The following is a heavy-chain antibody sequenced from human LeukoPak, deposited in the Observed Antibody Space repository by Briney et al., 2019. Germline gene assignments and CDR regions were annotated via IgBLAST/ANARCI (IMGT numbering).Heavy chain of an antibody. J-gene: IGHJ3*01. CDR2: IKQDGSEK. CDR1: GFTFVGYW. CDR3: ARDHQLGAPMEDV. D-gene: IGHD6-6*01. V-gene: IGHV3-7*01. Sequence: PGGSLRLSCAASGFTFVGYWMSWVRQAPGKGLEWVANIKQDGSEKYYVDSVKGRFTISRDNTKNSLYLQMNSLRAEDTAVYYCARDHQLGAPMEDVWGQGIMVTVSS.